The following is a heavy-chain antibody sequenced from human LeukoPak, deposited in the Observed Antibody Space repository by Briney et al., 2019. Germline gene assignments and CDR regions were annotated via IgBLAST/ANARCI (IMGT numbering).Heavy chain of an antibody. Sequence: SETLSLTCAVYGESLNSYYWSWVRQPPGGGLEWIGEIYESGTTEYNPSLKSRVTISMVPPKQQFSLSLGSVTAADTAVYYCARGAWATRLGSWGLGTPVIVSS. CDR3: ARGAWATRLGS. V-gene: IGHV4-34*01. J-gene: IGHJ4*02. D-gene: IGHD2-15*01. CDR2: IYESGTT. CDR1: GESLNSYY.